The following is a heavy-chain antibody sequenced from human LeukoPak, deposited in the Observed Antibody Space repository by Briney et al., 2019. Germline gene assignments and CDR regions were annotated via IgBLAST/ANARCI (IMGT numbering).Heavy chain of an antibody. D-gene: IGHD3-16*01. Sequence: PGGSLRLSCTASGFTFSSYAMHWVRQAPGKGLEWVSIISYDGKKQFYADSVRGRFNISRDNSRATVFLQMDPLRHEDTAVYFCVRARKLRLDLWGQGALVIVSS. CDR2: ISYDGKKQ. CDR1: GFTFSSYA. V-gene: IGHV3-30*04. CDR3: VRARKLRLDL. J-gene: IGHJ4*02.